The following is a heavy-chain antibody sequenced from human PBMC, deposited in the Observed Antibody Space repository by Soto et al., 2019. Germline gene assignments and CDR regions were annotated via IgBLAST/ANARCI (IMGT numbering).Heavy chain of an antibody. CDR1: GDSLGNYY. Sequence: PSETLSLTRTVSGDSLGNYYWFWIRQPVGKGLEWIGRVSSSGNTNANPTLNSRATMSIDKSKNQFSLRLRSVTAADTAVYYCARADYEILTGSYAMDVWGQGTTVTVSS. J-gene: IGHJ6*02. D-gene: IGHD3-9*01. CDR3: ARADYEILTGSYAMDV. CDR2: VSSSGNT. V-gene: IGHV4-4*07.